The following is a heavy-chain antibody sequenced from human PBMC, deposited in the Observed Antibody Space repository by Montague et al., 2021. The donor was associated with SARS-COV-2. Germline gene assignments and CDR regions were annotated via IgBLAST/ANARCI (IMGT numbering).Heavy chain of an antibody. D-gene: IGHD4-23*01. Sequence: PALVKPTQTLTLTCTFSGFSLSTSGMCVSWIRQPPGKALEWLTLIDWDDDKYYSTSLKTRLTISTDTSKNQVVLTMTNMDPVDTATYYCARSYGTTVVTRAFDYWGQGTLVTVSS. V-gene: IGHV2-70*01. J-gene: IGHJ4*02. CDR1: GFSLSTSGMC. CDR2: IDWDDDK. CDR3: ARSYGTTVVTRAFDY.